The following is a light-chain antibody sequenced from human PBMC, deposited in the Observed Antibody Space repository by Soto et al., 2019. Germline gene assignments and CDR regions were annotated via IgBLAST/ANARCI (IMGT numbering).Light chain of an antibody. CDR3: NSYTSSSTLPYV. J-gene: IGLJ1*01. CDR2: DVS. CDR1: SSDVGGYNY. V-gene: IGLV2-14*01. Sequence: QSAPTQPASVSGSPGQSITVSCTGTSSDVGGYNYVSWYQQHPGKAPKVMIYDVSKRPSGVSNRFSGSKSGNTASLTISGLQAEDEADYYCNSYTSSSTLPYVFGTGTKVTVL.